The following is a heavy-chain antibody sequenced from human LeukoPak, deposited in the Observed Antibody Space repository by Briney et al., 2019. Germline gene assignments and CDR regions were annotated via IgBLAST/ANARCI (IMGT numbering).Heavy chain of an antibody. CDR3: ARMNTRVGATPPDY. Sequence: PSETLSLTCTVSGGSISSYYWSWIRQPPGKGLEWIGYIYYSGSTNYNPSLKSRVTISVDTSKNQFSLKLSSVTAADTAVYYCARMNTRVGATPPDYWGQGTLVTVSS. J-gene: IGHJ4*02. CDR2: IYYSGST. CDR1: GGSISSYY. D-gene: IGHD1-26*01. V-gene: IGHV4-59*12.